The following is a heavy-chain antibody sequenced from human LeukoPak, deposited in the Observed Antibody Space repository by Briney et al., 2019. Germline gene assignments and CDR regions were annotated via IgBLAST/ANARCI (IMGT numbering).Heavy chain of an antibody. Sequence: ASVKVSCKASGYTFTSYGISWVRQAPGQGLEWMGWISGYNGNTNYAQKLQGRVTMTTDTSTSTAYMELRSLRSDDTAVYYCARDDRGYSYGSFQHWGQGTLVTVSS. CDR2: ISGYNGNT. V-gene: IGHV1-18*01. CDR3: ARDDRGYSYGSFQH. J-gene: IGHJ1*01. D-gene: IGHD5-18*01. CDR1: GYTFTSYG.